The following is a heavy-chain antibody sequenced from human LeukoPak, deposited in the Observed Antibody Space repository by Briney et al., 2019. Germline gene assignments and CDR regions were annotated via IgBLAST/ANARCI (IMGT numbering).Heavy chain of an antibody. CDR3: FGGNAEK. CDR1: GFTFTNYW. Sequence: PGGSLRLSCAASGFTFTNYWMHWVRQAPGKGLVWVSRINGDGSSTNYADSVKGRFTISRDNAKNTVYLQMNSLRAEDTAVYYCFGGNAEKWGQGTLVTVSS. CDR2: INGDGSST. D-gene: IGHD4-23*01. J-gene: IGHJ1*01. V-gene: IGHV3-74*01.